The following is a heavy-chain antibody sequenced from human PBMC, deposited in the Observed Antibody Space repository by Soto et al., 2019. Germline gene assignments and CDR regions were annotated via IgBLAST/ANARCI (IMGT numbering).Heavy chain of an antibody. Sequence: QVQLVQFGAEVKKPGASVKVSCKASGYTFTSYDINWVRQATGQGLEWMGWMNPNSGNTGYAQKFQGRVTMTRNTSISTAYMELSSLRSEDTAVYYCARVHYYDSSGYAPSKVLHCWFDPWGQGTLVTVSS. J-gene: IGHJ5*02. CDR2: MNPNSGNT. V-gene: IGHV1-8*01. D-gene: IGHD3-22*01. CDR3: ARVHYYDSSGYAPSKVLHCWFDP. CDR1: GYTFTSYD.